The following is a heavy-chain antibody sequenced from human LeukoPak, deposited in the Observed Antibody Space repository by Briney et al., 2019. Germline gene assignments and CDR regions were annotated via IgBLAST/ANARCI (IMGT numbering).Heavy chain of an antibody. Sequence: ASVKVSRKASGYTFTGYYMHWVRQAPGQGLEWMGWINAYNGNTNYAQKLQGRVTMTTDTSTSTAYMELRSLRSDDTAVYYCAREAPRIVVVVAATQYYGMDVWGQGTTVTVSS. CDR2: INAYNGNT. CDR1: GYTFTGYY. D-gene: IGHD2-15*01. V-gene: IGHV1-18*04. J-gene: IGHJ6*02. CDR3: AREAPRIVVVVAATQYYGMDV.